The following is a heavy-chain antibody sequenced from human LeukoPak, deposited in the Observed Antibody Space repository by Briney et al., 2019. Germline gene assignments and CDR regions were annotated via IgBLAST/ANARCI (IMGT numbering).Heavy chain of an antibody. CDR1: GFTFDDYG. CDR2: IYSGGST. D-gene: IGHD6-19*01. V-gene: IGHV3-23*03. J-gene: IGHJ4*02. CDR3: AKDFYSSGWPFDY. Sequence: PGGSLRLSCAASGFTFDDYGMSWVRQAPGKGLEWVSVIYSGGSTYYADSVKGRFTISRDNSKNTLYLQMNSLRAEDTAVYYCAKDFYSSGWPFDYWGQGTLVTVSS.